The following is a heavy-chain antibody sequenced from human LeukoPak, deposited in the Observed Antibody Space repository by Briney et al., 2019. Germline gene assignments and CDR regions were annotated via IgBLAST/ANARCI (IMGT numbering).Heavy chain of an antibody. V-gene: IGHV4-39*01. CDR1: GGSISSSSYY. CDR2: IYYSGST. J-gene: IGHJ5*02. D-gene: IGHD3-16*01. CDR3: ARQYYPASNAGRWFDP. Sequence: SETLSLTCTVSGGSISSSSYYWGWIRQPPGKGLEWIGSIYYSGSTYYNPSLKSRVTTSVGTSKNQFSLKLSSVTAADTAVYYCARQYYPASNAGRWFDPWGQGTLVTVSS.